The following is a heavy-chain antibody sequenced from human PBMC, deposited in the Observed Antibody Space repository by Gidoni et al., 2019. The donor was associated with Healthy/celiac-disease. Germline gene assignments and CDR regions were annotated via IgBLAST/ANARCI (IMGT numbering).Heavy chain of an antibody. CDR3: ARGLYFDY. CDR1: GGSCSGYY. CDR2: INHSGST. Sequence: QVQLQQWGAGLLKPSETLSLTCAVYGGSCSGYYWSWIRQPPGKGLEWIGEINHSGSTNYNPSLKSRVTISVDTSKNQCSLKLSSVTAADTAVYYCARGLYFDYWGQGTLVTVSS. J-gene: IGHJ4*02. V-gene: IGHV4-34*01.